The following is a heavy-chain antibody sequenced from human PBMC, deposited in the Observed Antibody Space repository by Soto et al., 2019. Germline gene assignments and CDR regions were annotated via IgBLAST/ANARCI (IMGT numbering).Heavy chain of an antibody. D-gene: IGHD4-4*01. CDR3: ARPLWRDDYNWGYFDL. CDR2: ISYDGSNK. V-gene: IGHV3-30-3*01. CDR1: GFTFSSYA. Sequence: QVQLVESGGGVVQPGRSLRLSCAASGFTFSSYAMHWVRQAPGKGLEWVAVISYDGSNKYYADSVKGRFTISRDKSKNTLYLQMNSLRLEATAVYYCARPLWRDDYNWGYFDLWGRGTLVTVSS. J-gene: IGHJ2*01.